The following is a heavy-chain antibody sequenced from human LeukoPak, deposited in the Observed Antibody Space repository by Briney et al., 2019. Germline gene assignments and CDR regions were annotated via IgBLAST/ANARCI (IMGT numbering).Heavy chain of an antibody. J-gene: IGHJ6*02. D-gene: IGHD3-3*01. CDR2: ISSSSSYI. Sequence: GGSLRLSCAASGFTFSSYSMNWVRQAPGKGLEWVSPISSSSSYIYYADSVKGRFTISRDNAKNSLYLQMNSLRAEDTAVYYCASDPYDFWSGYPGGMDVWGQGTTVTVSS. V-gene: IGHV3-21*01. CDR3: ASDPYDFWSGYPGGMDV. CDR1: GFTFSSYS.